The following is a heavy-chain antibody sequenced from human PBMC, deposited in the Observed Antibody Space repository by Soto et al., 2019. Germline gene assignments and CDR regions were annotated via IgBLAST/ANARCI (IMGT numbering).Heavy chain of an antibody. D-gene: IGHD2-21*02. CDR3: ARDMVTELDY. CDR1: GFTFSSYS. CDR2: ISSSNSTI. Sequence: PGGSLSLSCAASGFTFSSYSMNWVRQAPGKGLEWVSYISSSNSTIYYADSVKGQFTISRDNAKNPLYLQMNSLRAEDTAVYYCARDMVTELDYWGQGTLVTVSS. J-gene: IGHJ4*02. V-gene: IGHV3-48*01.